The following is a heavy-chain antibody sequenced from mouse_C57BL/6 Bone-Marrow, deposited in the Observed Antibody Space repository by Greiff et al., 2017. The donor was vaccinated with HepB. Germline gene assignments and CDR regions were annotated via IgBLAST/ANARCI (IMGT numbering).Heavy chain of an antibody. CDR3: ARYYGYDVWYFDV. V-gene: IGHV1-81*01. CDR2: IYPRSGNT. D-gene: IGHD2-2*01. J-gene: IGHJ1*03. Sequence: QVQLQQSGAELARPGASVKLSCKASGYTFTSYGISWVKQRTGQGLEWIGEIYPRSGNTYYNEKFKGKATLTAGKSSSTAYMELRSLTSEDSAVYFCARYYGYDVWYFDVWGTGTTVTVSS. CDR1: GYTFTSYG.